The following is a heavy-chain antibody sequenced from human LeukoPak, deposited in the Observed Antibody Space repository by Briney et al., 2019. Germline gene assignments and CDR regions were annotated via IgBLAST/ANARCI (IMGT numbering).Heavy chain of an antibody. CDR1: GHSISSGDY. Sequence: SETLSLTCTVSGHSISSGDYWGWIRQPPGKGLEWIGSIYHSGSTYYNPSLKSRVSISVDTSKIQFSLRLSSVTAADTAVYYCATIVVDPGSVYYYMDVWGKGTTVTVSS. CDR3: ATIVVDPGSVYYYMDV. CDR2: IYHSGST. J-gene: IGHJ6*03. V-gene: IGHV4-38-2*02. D-gene: IGHD2-2*01.